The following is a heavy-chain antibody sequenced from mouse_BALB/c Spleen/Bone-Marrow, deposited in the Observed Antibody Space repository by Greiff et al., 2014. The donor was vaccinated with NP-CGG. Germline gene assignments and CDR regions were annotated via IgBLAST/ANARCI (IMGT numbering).Heavy chain of an antibody. V-gene: IGHV14-3*02. J-gene: IGHJ2*01. D-gene: IGHD2-14*01. CDR2: IDPANGNT. Sequence: EVQLQQSGAELVKPGASVKLSCTGSGFNIKDTYMHWVKQRPEQGLEWIGRIDPANGNTKYDPKFQGKATITADTSSNTAYLQLSSLTSEDTAVYYCASCYRYSFDYWGQGTTLTVSS. CDR3: ASCYRYSFDY. CDR1: GFNIKDTY.